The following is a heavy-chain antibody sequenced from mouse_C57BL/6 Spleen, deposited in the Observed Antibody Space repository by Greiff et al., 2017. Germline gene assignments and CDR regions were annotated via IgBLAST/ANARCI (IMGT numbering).Heavy chain of an antibody. CDR1: GYTFTSYW. CDR2: IHPNSGST. D-gene: IGHD1-1*01. CDR3: ARKGYYYGSSSFDY. V-gene: IGHV1-64*01. J-gene: IGHJ2*01. Sequence: VQLQQPGAELVKPGASVKLSCKASGYTFTSYWMHWVKQRPGQGLEWIGMIHPNSGSTNYNEKFKSKATLTVDKSSSTAYMQLSSLTSEDSAVYYCARKGYYYGSSSFDYWGQGTTLTVSS.